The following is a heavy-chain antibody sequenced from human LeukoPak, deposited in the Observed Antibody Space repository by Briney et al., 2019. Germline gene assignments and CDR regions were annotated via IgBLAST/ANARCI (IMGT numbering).Heavy chain of an antibody. D-gene: IGHD3-10*01. V-gene: IGHV3-7*04. J-gene: IGHJ4*02. CDR2: IYQDGGEK. CDR1: GFTFSNYW. Sequence: PGGSLRLSCEASGFTFSNYWMSWVRHAPGKGLEWVANIYQDGGEKYFVDFVKGRFTISRDNAKNSLYLQMNMLRAEDTAVYYCARAYYYDSSNYYNPTSSVDYWGQGTLVTVAS. CDR3: ARAYYYDSSNYYNPTSSVDY.